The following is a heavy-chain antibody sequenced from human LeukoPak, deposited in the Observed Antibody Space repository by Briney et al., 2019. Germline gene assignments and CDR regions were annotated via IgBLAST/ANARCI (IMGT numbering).Heavy chain of an antibody. CDR1: GGSISSYY. Sequence: SETLSLTCTVSGGSISSYYWSWIRQPPGKGLVWIGYIYYSGSTNYNPSLKSRVTISVDTSKNQFSLKLSSVTAADTAVYYCARDPVMYSSGWYYFDYWGQGTLVTVSS. J-gene: IGHJ4*02. CDR2: IYYSGST. CDR3: ARDPVMYSSGWYYFDY. D-gene: IGHD6-19*01. V-gene: IGHV4-59*01.